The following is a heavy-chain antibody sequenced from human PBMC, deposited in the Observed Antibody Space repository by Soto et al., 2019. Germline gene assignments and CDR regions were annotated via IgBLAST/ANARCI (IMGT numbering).Heavy chain of an antibody. J-gene: IGHJ4*02. Sequence: SGPTLVKPTQTLTLTCTFSGFSLSTSGVGVGWIRQPPGKALEWLALIYWNDDKRYSPSLKSRLTITKDTSKNQVVLTMTNMDPVDTATYYCAHRLGTYYGSGSYYQPFDYWGQGTLVTVSS. D-gene: IGHD3-10*01. CDR1: GFSLSTSGVG. V-gene: IGHV2-5*01. CDR3: AHRLGTYYGSGSYYQPFDY. CDR2: IYWNDDK.